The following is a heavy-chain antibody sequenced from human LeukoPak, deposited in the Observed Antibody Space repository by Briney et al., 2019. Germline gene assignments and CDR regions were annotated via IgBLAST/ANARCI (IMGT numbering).Heavy chain of an antibody. Sequence: SETLSLTCTVSGGSISSSSYYWGWIRQPPGKGLEWIGSIYYSGSTYYNPSLKSRVTISVDTSKNQFSLKLSSVTAADTAVYYCARGRESGSYSSSDPWGQGTLVTVSS. V-gene: IGHV4-39*07. J-gene: IGHJ5*02. CDR2: IYYSGST. CDR1: GGSISSSSYY. CDR3: ARGRESGSYSSSDP. D-gene: IGHD1-26*01.